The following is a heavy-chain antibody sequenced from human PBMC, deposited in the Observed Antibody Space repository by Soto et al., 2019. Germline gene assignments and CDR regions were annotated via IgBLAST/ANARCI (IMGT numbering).Heavy chain of an antibody. CDR2: IYTTGST. D-gene: IGHD1-1*01. V-gene: IGHV4-4*07. J-gene: IGHJ4*02. CDR3: ARSRGSAGMTYYFDY. CDR1: GGSINSYY. Sequence: SETLSLTCTVSGGSINSYYWALVRQPAGKGLEWIGHIYTTGSTNYNPSLKSRVTMSVDTSKNQFSLSLSSVTAADTAVYYCARSRGSAGMTYYFDYWGQGIMVTVSS.